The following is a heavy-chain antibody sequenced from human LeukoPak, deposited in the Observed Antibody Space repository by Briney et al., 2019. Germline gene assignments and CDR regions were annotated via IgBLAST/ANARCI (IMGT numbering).Heavy chain of an antibody. CDR3: AKEGYCSGGSCLGLGLFDP. D-gene: IGHD2-15*01. V-gene: IGHV4-34*01. Sequence: SETLSLTCAVYGGSFSGYYWSWIRQPPGKGLEWIGEINHSGSTNYNPSLKSRVTISVDTSKNQFSLKLSSVTAADTAVYYCAKEGYCSGGSCLGLGLFDPWGQGILVTVSS. J-gene: IGHJ5*02. CDR2: INHSGST. CDR1: GGSFSGYY.